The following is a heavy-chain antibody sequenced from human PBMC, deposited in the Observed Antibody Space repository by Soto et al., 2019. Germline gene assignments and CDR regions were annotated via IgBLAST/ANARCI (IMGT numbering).Heavy chain of an antibody. CDR1: GYTFTSYG. Sequence: QVQLVQSGAEVKKPGASVKVSCKASGYTFTSYGISWVRQAPGQGLEWMGWISAYNGNTKYAQKLQGRDTMTTDTSTRTSYMELRRLRSDDTAVYYCARRAPPMDVWGQGTTVTVSS. V-gene: IGHV1-18*01. CDR2: ISAYNGNT. CDR3: ARRAPPMDV. J-gene: IGHJ6*02.